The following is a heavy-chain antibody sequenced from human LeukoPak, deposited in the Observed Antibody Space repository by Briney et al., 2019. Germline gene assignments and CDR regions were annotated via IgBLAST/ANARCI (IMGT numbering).Heavy chain of an antibody. Sequence: GGSPRLSCAASGFTFSSYAMSWVRQAPGKGLEWVSAISGSGGSTYYADSVKGRFTISRDNSKNTLYLQMNSLRAEDTAVYYCAKADYDFWSGTFDYWGQGTLVTVSS. V-gene: IGHV3-23*01. CDR3: AKADYDFWSGTFDY. J-gene: IGHJ4*02. CDR2: ISGSGGST. D-gene: IGHD3-3*01. CDR1: GFTFSSYA.